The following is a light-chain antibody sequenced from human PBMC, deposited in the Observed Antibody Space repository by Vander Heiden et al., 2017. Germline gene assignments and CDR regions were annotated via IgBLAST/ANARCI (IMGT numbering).Light chain of an antibody. Sequence: DIQVPQSPSSLSASVGDRVTIPCRASQSISTHLNWYQQRPGRPPKLLIYDATNLESGVPSRFSGSGSGTDFTLTISSLQPEDFATYSCQQSFTTPITFAGGTKVEMK. CDR3: QQSFTTPIT. J-gene: IGKJ4*01. V-gene: IGKV1-39*01. CDR2: DAT. CDR1: QSISTH.